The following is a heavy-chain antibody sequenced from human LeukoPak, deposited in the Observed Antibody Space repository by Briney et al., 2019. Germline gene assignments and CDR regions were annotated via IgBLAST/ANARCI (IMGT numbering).Heavy chain of an antibody. CDR2: INSDGSGT. V-gene: IGHV3-74*01. J-gene: IGHJ4*02. CDR3: ARGSYDSSGYHDY. D-gene: IGHD3-22*01. CDR1: GFTFSSYA. Sequence: RGSLRLSCAVSGFTFSSYAMSWVRQAPGKGLVWVSRINSDGSGTSYADSVKGRFTISIDNAKNTLYLQMNSLRAEDTAVYYCARGSYDSSGYHDYWGQGTLVTVST.